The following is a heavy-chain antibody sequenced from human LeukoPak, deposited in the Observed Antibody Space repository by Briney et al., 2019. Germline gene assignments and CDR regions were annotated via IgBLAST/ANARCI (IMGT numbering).Heavy chain of an antibody. Sequence: GGSLRLSCAASGFIFSSYSMNWVRQAPGKGLEWVSFISSSSGYIYSADSVKGRFTISRDNAKNSLHLQMNSLRAEDTAVYCCARDPGNYYGMDVWGQGTTVTVSS. CDR3: ARDPGNYYGMDV. D-gene: IGHD2/OR15-2a*01. J-gene: IGHJ6*02. CDR2: ISSSSGYI. V-gene: IGHV3-21*01. CDR1: GFIFSSYS.